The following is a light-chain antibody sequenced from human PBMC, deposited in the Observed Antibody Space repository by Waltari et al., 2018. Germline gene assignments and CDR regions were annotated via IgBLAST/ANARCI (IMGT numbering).Light chain of an antibody. V-gene: IGLV4-69*01. Sequence: QLVLTQPPSASASLGASVKLTCTLSSDHSSFVIAWHQQQPGKGPRYLMTLNTDGGHTKGDGIPDRFSGSTSGAERYLTIASLQSEDEADYFCQTWGTGIVVFGGGTKLTVL. J-gene: IGLJ2*01. CDR3: QTWGTGIVV. CDR1: SDHSSFV. CDR2: LNTDGGH.